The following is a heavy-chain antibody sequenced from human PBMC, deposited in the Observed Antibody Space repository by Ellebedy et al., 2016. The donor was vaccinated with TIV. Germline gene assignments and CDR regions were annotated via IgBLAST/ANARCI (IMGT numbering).Heavy chain of an antibody. CDR3: AKDTRDRESSAFDI. J-gene: IGHJ3*02. CDR2: INPNSGGT. D-gene: IGHD1-1*01. Sequence: ASVKVSXKASRYTFTGYYMHWVRQAPGQGLEWMGWINPNSGGTNYAQKFQGRVTMTRDTSISTAYMELSRLRSDDTAVYYCAKDTRDRESSAFDIWGQGTMVTVSS. CDR1: RYTFTGYY. V-gene: IGHV1-2*02.